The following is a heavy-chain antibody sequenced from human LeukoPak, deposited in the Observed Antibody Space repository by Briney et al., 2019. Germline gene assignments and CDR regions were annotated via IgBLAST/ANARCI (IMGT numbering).Heavy chain of an antibody. CDR3: ARGVRIAVAGNIDY. J-gene: IGHJ4*02. CDR2: ISYDGPNK. CDR1: GFTFSSYA. V-gene: IGHV3-30*04. D-gene: IGHD6-19*01. Sequence: GGSLRLSCAASGFTFSSYAMPWVRRAPGKGLERVAVISYDGPNKNYADSVKGRFTISRDNSKNTLYLQMNSLRAEDTAVYYCARGVRIAVAGNIDYWGQGTLVTVSS.